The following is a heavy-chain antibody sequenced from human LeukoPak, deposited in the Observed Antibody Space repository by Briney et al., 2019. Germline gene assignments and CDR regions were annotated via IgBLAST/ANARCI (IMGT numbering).Heavy chain of an antibody. CDR1: GGTFSSYA. CDR3: ATGGYSYGYYGY. D-gene: IGHD5-18*01. V-gene: IGHV1-69*13. J-gene: IGHJ4*02. Sequence: SVKVSCKASGGTFSSYAISWVRQAPGQGLEWMGGIIPIFGTANYAQKFQGRVTITADEPTSTAYMELSSLRSEDTAVYYCATGGYSYGYYGYWGQGTRVTVSS. CDR2: IIPIFGTA.